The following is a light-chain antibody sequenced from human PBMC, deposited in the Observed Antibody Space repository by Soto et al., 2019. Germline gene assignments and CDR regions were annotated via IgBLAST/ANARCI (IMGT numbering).Light chain of an antibody. CDR3: HQYDSYRRT. J-gene: IGKJ1*01. CDR2: EAS. CDR1: QSISSW. V-gene: IGKV1-5*03. Sequence: DIQMTQSPSTLSASVGDRVTLTCRASQSISSWLAWYQQKPGKAPKLLIYEASNLQSGVPSRFSGSGSGTEFTLTISSLQPDDFATYYCHQYDSYRRTCGQGTKVEVK.